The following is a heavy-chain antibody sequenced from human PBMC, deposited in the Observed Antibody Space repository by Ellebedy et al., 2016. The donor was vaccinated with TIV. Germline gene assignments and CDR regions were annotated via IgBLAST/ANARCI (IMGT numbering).Heavy chain of an antibody. CDR2: VSASGTIT. V-gene: IGHV3-23*01. J-gene: IGHJ3*02. Sequence: GESLKISXAVSGFSFSTYGMSWVRQAPGKGLQWVSTVSASGTITYYADSVRGRFTISRDNSENTLYLQMNSLRAEDTAVYYCVKRLGNAFDIWGQGTMVTVSS. CDR3: VKRLGNAFDI. D-gene: IGHD6-19*01. CDR1: GFSFSTYG.